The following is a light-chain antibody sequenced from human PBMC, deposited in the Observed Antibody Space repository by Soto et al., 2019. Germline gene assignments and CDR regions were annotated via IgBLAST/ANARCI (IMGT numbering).Light chain of an antibody. J-gene: IGKJ2*01. CDR3: QQSYSTPT. Sequence: DIQMTQSPSSLSASVGDRVTITCRASQSISNYLNWYQQKPGKAPKLLIYAASSLQSGVPSRFSGSGSGTDFTLTISSLQPEDFATYYCQQSYSTPTFGKGTKLEIK. V-gene: IGKV1-39*01. CDR2: AAS. CDR1: QSISNY.